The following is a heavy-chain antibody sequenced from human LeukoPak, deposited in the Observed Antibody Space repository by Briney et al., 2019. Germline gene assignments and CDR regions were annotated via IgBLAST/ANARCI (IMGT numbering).Heavy chain of an antibody. J-gene: IGHJ4*02. CDR2: ISLAGQT. CDR1: GGSISGTNL. CDR3: SRESGPFCPFGY. V-gene: IGHV4/OR15-8*02. Sequence: PSETLSLTCGVSGGSISGTNLWRWVRQPPGQGLEWIGEISLAGQTNYNPSLNGRVTMSLDKSSNQLSLHLTSVTAADTATYFCSRESGPFCPFGYWGQGTLVIVSS. D-gene: IGHD1-26*01.